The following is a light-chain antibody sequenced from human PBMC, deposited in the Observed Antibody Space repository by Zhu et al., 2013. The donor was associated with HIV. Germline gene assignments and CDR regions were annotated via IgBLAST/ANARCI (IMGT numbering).Light chain of an antibody. CDR2: QDT. Sequence: YELTQPPSVSVSPGQTASITCSGDKLGDKYACWYQQKPGQSPVLVIYQDTKRPSGIPERFSGSTFGNTATLTISGTQAMDEADYYCQAWDTGTVFGGGTKLTVL. J-gene: IGLJ2*01. CDR1: KLGDKY. V-gene: IGLV3-1*01. CDR3: QAWDTGTV.